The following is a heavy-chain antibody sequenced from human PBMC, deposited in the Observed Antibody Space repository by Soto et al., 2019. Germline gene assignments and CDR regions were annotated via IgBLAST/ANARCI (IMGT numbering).Heavy chain of an antibody. CDR1: GGTFSSYA. CDR2: IIPIFGTA. D-gene: IGHD3-22*01. J-gene: IGHJ5*02. V-gene: IGHV1-69*13. CDR3: ARDHQYYDSSGSNWFDP. Sequence: GASVKVSCKASGGTFSSYAISWVRQAPGQGLEWMGGIIPIFGTANYAQKFQGRVTITADESTSTAYMELSSLRSEDTAVYYCARDHQYYDSSGSNWFDPRGQGTLVTVSS.